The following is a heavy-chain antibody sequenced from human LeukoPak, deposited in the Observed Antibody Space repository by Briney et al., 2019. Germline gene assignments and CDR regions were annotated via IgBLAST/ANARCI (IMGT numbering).Heavy chain of an antibody. CDR1: GYTFTGYY. CDR2: ISGYNGNT. D-gene: IGHD3-22*01. J-gene: IGHJ4*02. Sequence: GASVKVSCEASGYTFTGYYMHWVRQAPGQGLEWMGWISGYNGNTKYAQKFQGRVTMTTDTSTSTAYMELRSLRSDDTAVYYCARVLGGYYYCFDYWGQGTLVTVSS. V-gene: IGHV1-18*04. CDR3: ARVLGGYYYCFDY.